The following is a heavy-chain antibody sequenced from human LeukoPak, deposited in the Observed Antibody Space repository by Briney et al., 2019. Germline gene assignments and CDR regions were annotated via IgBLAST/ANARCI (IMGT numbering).Heavy chain of an antibody. V-gene: IGHV4-34*01. CDR1: GGSFSGYY. Sequence: PSETLSLTCAVYGGSFSGYYWSWIRQPPEEGLEWIGEINHSGSTNYNPSLKSRVTISVDTSKNQFSLKLSSVTAVDTAVYYCARKEKVWGYYGMDVWGKGTTVTVSS. CDR3: ARKEKVWGYYGMDV. D-gene: IGHD3-16*01. CDR2: INHSGST. J-gene: IGHJ6*04.